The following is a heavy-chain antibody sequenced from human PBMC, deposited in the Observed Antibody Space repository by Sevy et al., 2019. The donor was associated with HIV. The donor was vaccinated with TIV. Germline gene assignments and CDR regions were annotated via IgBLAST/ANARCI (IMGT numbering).Heavy chain of an antibody. V-gene: IGHV4-39*01. CDR2: IYYSGST. J-gene: IGHJ4*02. CDR3: ARHPKSITIFGVVILSYFDY. D-gene: IGHD3-3*01. CDR1: GGSISSSSYY. Sequence: SETLSLTCTVSGGSISSSSYYWGWIRQPPGKGLEWLGSIYYSGSTYYNPSLKSRVTISVDTSKNQFSLKLSSVTAADTAVYYCARHPKSITIFGVVILSYFDYWGQGTLVTVSS.